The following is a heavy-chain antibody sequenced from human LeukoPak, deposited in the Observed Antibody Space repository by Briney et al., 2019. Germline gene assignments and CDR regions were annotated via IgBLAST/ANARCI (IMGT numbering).Heavy chain of an antibody. CDR3: ARDLDDFWSGYSGGPAFDI. CDR1: GGSISSGSYY. V-gene: IGHV4-61*02. CDR2: IYTSGST. D-gene: IGHD3-3*01. Sequence: SETLSLTCTVSGGSISSGSYYWSWIRQPAGKGLEWIGRIYTSGSTNYNPSLKSRVTISVDTSKNQFSLKLSSVTAADTAVYYCARDLDDFWSGYSGGPAFDIWGQGTMVTVSS. J-gene: IGHJ3*02.